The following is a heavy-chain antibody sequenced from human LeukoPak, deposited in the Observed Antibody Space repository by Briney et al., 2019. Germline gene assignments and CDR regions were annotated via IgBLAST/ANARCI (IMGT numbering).Heavy chain of an antibody. Sequence: SETLSLTCAVYGGSFSGYYWSWIRQPPGKGLEWIGEINHSGSTNYNLSLKSRVTISVDTSKNQFSLKLSSVTAADTAVYYCAASLYGDYGRIDYWGQGTLVTVSS. CDR3: AASLYGDYGRIDY. CDR2: INHSGST. CDR1: GGSFSGYY. D-gene: IGHD4-17*01. V-gene: IGHV4-34*01. J-gene: IGHJ4*02.